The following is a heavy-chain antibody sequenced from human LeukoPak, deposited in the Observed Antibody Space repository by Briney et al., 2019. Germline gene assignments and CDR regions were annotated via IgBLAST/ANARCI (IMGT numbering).Heavy chain of an antibody. CDR1: GGSISSYY. J-gene: IGHJ5*02. CDR3: ARAGPGYGDYVSNWFDP. Sequence: SETLSLTCTVSGGSISSYYWSWIRQPPGKGLEWIGYIYYSGSTNYNPSLKSRVAISVDTSKNQFSLKLSSVTAADTAVYYCARAGPGYGDYVSNWFDPWGQGTLVTVSS. V-gene: IGHV4-59*01. D-gene: IGHD4-17*01. CDR2: IYYSGST.